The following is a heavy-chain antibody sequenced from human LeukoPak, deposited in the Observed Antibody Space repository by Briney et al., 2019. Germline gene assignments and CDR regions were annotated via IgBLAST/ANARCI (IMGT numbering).Heavy chain of an antibody. Sequence: PSETLSLTCAVYGGSFSGYYWSWIRQPPGKGLEWIGEINHSGSTNYNPSLKSRVTISVDTSKNQFSLKLSSVTAADTAVYYCAREGSTYYSSNPDYWGQGTLVTVSS. CDR3: AREGSTYYSSNPDY. J-gene: IGHJ4*02. V-gene: IGHV4-34*01. D-gene: IGHD6-13*01. CDR1: GGSFSGYY. CDR2: INHSGST.